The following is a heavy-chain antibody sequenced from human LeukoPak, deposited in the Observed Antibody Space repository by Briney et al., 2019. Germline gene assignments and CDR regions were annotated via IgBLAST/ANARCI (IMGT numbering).Heavy chain of an antibody. D-gene: IGHD3-3*01. CDR1: GGSISSGGYY. V-gene: IGHV4-31*03. CDR2: IYYSGST. CDR3: ASVPYWSGYYRRAYYFDY. J-gene: IGHJ4*02. Sequence: SETLSLTCTVSGGSISSGGYYWSWIRQHPGKGLEWIGYIYYSGSTYYNPSLKSRVTISVDTSKNQFSLKLSSVTAADTAVYYCASVPYWSGYYRRAYYFDYWGQGTLVTVSS.